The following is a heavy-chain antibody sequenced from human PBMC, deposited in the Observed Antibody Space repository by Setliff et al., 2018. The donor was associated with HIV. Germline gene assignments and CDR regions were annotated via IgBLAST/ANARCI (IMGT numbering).Heavy chain of an antibody. CDR3: ARGFGSSWGGNYYYYYMGV. CDR2: IYYSGST. V-gene: IGHV4-59*11. D-gene: IGHD6-13*01. CDR1: GGSISSHY. Sequence: PSETLSLTCAVSGGSISSHYWSWIRQPPGKGLEWIGYIYYSGSTNYNPSLKSRVTISVDTSKNQFSLKLSSVTAADTAVYYCARGFGSSWGGNYYYYYMGVWGEGTTVTVSS. J-gene: IGHJ6*03.